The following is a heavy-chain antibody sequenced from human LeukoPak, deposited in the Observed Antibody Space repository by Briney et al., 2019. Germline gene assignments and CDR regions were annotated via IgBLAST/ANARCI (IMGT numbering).Heavy chain of an antibody. Sequence: PSETLSLTCAVYGGSFSSYYWSWLRQPPGKGLEWIGYIYYSGSTNYNPSLKSRVTISVDTSKNQFSLKLSSVTAADTAVYYCARHGVDSSGYQNFDYWGQGTLVTVSS. CDR1: GGSFSSYY. V-gene: IGHV4-59*08. J-gene: IGHJ4*02. D-gene: IGHD3-22*01. CDR2: IYYSGST. CDR3: ARHGVDSSGYQNFDY.